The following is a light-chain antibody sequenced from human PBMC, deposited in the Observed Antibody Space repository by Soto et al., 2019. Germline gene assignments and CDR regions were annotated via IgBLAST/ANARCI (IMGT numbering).Light chain of an antibody. CDR2: GAS. V-gene: IGKV3-20*01. Sequence: EIVLTQSPGTLSLSPGERATLSCRASQSVSSSYLAWYQQKPGQAPRLLIYGASSRATGIPDRFSGSGSGKDFTLTISRLEPEDVAVYYCQQYDSSPNTFGQGTKV. CDR3: QQYDSSPNT. J-gene: IGKJ1*01. CDR1: QSVSSSY.